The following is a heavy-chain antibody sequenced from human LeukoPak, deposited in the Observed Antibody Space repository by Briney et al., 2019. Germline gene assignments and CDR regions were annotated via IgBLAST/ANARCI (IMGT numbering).Heavy chain of an antibody. J-gene: IGHJ6*02. Sequence: GGSLRLSCAASGFTFSSYVMSWVRQAPGQGLEWLSYISSSGNTIYYADSVKGRFTISRDNAKNSMYLQMNTLRAEDTAVYYCARWPDGGTHGMDVWGQGTTVTVS. CDR2: ISSSGNTI. D-gene: IGHD4-23*01. CDR1: GFTFSSYV. V-gene: IGHV3-48*04. CDR3: ARWPDGGTHGMDV.